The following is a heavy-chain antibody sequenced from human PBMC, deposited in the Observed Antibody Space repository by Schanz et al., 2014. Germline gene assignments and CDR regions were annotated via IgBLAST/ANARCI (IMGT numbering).Heavy chain of an antibody. V-gene: IGHV3-30*18. J-gene: IGHJ4*02. CDR1: GFSFSDYG. CDR3: AKSYDTSGYSGFDY. D-gene: IGHD3-22*01. CDR2: ISYHGSEK. Sequence: QVQLVESGGSVVQPGRSLRLSCAGSGFSFSDYGMHWVRQAPGRGLEWVAVISYHGSEKYYADSVKGRFTISRDNSKNTLYLPMNSLRPEDTAVYFCAKSYDTSGYSGFDYWGQGTLVTVSS.